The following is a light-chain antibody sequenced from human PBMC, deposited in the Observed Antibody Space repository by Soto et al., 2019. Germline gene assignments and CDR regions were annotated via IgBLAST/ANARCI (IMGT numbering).Light chain of an antibody. CDR1: QTVRSSY. CDR2: GAS. Sequence: EIVLTQSPGTLSLSPGERATLSCRASQTVRSSYLAWYQQKPGQAPSLLIYGASSRATGIPDRVSGSGSGTDFTLTISRLEPEDFAVYYCQQYGSSPGTFGQGTKVEIK. J-gene: IGKJ1*01. CDR3: QQYGSSPGT. V-gene: IGKV3-20*01.